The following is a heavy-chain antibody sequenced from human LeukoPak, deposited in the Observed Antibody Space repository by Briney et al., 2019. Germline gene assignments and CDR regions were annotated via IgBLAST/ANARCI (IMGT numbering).Heavy chain of an antibody. CDR2: IGPDGSGP. CDR3: ARDFSWRQFDY. V-gene: IGHV3-7*01. Sequence: GGSLRLSCETSGFTAGFTFSTSYMTWVRQAPGMGLEWVAEIGPDGSGPVYVDSVRGRFTISRDNAKNSLYLQMNSLRVEETAVYYCARDFSWRQFDYWGLGTLVTVSS. J-gene: IGHJ4*02. CDR1: GFTAGFTFSTSY.